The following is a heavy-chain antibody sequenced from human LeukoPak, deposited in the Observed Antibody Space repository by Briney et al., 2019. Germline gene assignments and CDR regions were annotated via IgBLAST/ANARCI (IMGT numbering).Heavy chain of an antibody. CDR1: GFTFSSYA. J-gene: IGHJ6*02. Sequence: PGGSLRLSCAASGFTFSSYAMHWVRQAPGKGLEWVAVISYDGSNKYYADSVKGRFTISRDNSKNTLYLQMNSLRAEDTAVYYCARDGQGHSYGVLGYYYYYGMDVWAKGPRSPSP. CDR3: ARDGQGHSYGVLGYYYYYGMDV. D-gene: IGHD5-18*01. CDR2: ISYDGSNK. V-gene: IGHV3-30-3*01.